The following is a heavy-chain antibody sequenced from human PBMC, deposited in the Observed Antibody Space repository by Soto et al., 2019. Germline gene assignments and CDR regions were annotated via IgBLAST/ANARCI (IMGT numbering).Heavy chain of an antibody. CDR1: GFTFSNAW. CDR2: IKSKTARGTT. D-gene: IGHD5-18*01. V-gene: IGHV3-15*07. CDR3: STDLYSFGQPNFDY. Sequence: EVQLVESGGGLVKPGGSLRLSCAASGFTFSNAWMNWVRQAPGKGLEWVGRIKSKTARGTTDYAAPVKGRFTVSRDVSKKILYFKMNCLTSEDTAVYYCSTDLYSFGQPNFDYWGPGTLVTVSS. J-gene: IGHJ4*02.